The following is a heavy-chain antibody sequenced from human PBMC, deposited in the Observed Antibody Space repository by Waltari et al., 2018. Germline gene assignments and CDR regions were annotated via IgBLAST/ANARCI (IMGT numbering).Heavy chain of an antibody. J-gene: IGHJ6*02. D-gene: IGHD6-6*01. CDR3: AKSLEPDRLRYGMDV. CDR2: VNIEVGWT. CDR1: GFPFSSYA. V-gene: IGHV3-23*01. Sequence: EVQLLESGGGLSQPGGSLRLSCAASGFPFSSYAMSWVRQAPGGGRQWVSGVNIEVGWTYYANSVRGRFTISRDNSKNTLYLQMYSLRAEDTAIYYCAKSLEPDRLRYGMDVWGQGTTVTVSS.